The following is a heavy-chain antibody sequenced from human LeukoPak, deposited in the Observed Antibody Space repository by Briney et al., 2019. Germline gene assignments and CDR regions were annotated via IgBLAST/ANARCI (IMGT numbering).Heavy chain of an antibody. CDR3: ARDSSPLLWFGELSDY. Sequence: ASVEVSCKASGYTFTSYGISWARQAPGQGLEWMGWISAYNGNTNYAQKLQGRVTMTTDTSTSTAYMELRSLRSDDTAVYYCARDSSPLLWFGELSDYWGQGTLVTVSS. D-gene: IGHD3-10*01. V-gene: IGHV1-18*01. CDR1: GYTFTSYG. CDR2: ISAYNGNT. J-gene: IGHJ4*02.